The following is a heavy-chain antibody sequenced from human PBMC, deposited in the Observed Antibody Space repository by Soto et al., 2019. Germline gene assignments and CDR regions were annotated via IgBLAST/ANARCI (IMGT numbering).Heavy chain of an antibody. CDR1: GSTFEDYA. D-gene: IGHD6-13*01. CDR2: ISWNSGSI. Sequence: EVQLVESGGGLVQPGRSLRLSCAASGSTFEDYAMHWVRQAPGKGLEWVSGISWNSGSIGYADSMKGRFTISRDNAKNSLYLQMNSLRAEDTALYYCAKDSGYSIRGNFDYWGQGTLVTVSS. J-gene: IGHJ4*02. CDR3: AKDSGYSIRGNFDY. V-gene: IGHV3-9*01.